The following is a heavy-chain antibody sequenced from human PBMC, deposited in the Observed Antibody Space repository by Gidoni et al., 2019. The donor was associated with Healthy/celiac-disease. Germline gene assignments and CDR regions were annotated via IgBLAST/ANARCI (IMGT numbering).Heavy chain of an antibody. CDR1: GFTFDDYA. J-gene: IGHJ6*02. CDR3: AKGLSSGWYRTYGMDV. D-gene: IGHD6-19*01. Sequence: EVQLVESGGGLVQPGRSLRLSCAASGFTFDDYAMHWVRQAPGKGLEWVSGISWNSGSIGYADSVKGRFTISRDNAKNSLYLQMNSLRAEDTALYYCAKGLSSGWYRTYGMDVWGQGTTVTVSS. V-gene: IGHV3-9*01. CDR2: ISWNSGSI.